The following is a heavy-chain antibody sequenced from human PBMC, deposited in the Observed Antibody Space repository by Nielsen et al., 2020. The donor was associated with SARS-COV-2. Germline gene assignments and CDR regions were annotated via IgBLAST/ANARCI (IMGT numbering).Heavy chain of an antibody. V-gene: IGHV3-9*01. Sequence: SLKISCAASGFTFDDYAMHWVRQAPGKGLEWVSGISWHSGSIGYADSVKGRFTISRDNAKNSLYLQMNSLRAEDTALYYCAKIHTSYSYGNYWGQGTLVTVSS. CDR3: AKIHTSYSYGNY. CDR1: GFTFDDYA. D-gene: IGHD5-18*01. J-gene: IGHJ4*02. CDR2: ISWHSGSI.